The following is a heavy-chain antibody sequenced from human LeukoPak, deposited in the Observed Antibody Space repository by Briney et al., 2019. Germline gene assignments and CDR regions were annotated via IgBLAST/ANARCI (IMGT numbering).Heavy chain of an antibody. J-gene: IGHJ3*02. CDR1: GFTFSSYG. D-gene: IGHD2-2*01. CDR3: AKRYCSSTSCFGYGALDI. V-gene: IGHV3-30*02. CDR2: IRSDGSNK. Sequence: GGSLRLSCAASGFTFSSYGMHWVRQAPGKGLEWVAFIRSDGSNKYYADSVMGRFTISRDNSKNTLYLHMNSLRAEDTVVYYCAKRYCSSTSCFGYGALDIWGQGTMVTVSS.